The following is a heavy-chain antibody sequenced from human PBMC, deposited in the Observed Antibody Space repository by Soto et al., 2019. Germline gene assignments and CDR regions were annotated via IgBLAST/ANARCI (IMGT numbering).Heavy chain of an antibody. CDR1: GGSISSYY. Sequence: SETLSLTCTVSGGSISSYYWSWIRQPPGKGLEWIGYIYYSGSTNYNPSLKSRVTISVDTSKNQFSLKLSSVTAADTAVYYCARVEVTWYSSGWSRYYFDYWGQGTLVTVSS. J-gene: IGHJ4*02. V-gene: IGHV4-59*01. D-gene: IGHD6-19*01. CDR3: ARVEVTWYSSGWSRYYFDY. CDR2: IYYSGST.